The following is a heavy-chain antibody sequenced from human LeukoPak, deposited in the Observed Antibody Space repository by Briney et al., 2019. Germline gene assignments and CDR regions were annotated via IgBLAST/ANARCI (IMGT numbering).Heavy chain of an antibody. Sequence: PSGGSLRLSCAASGFTFSKYGMHWVRQAPGKGLVWVSRINSDGSRTSYADSVKGRFTISRDNAKNTLYLQMNSLRADDTAVYYCARVAVWSYDWFDPWGQGTLVTVSS. CDR1: GFTFSKYG. CDR3: ARVAVWSYDWFDP. CDR2: INSDGSRT. D-gene: IGHD1-26*01. V-gene: IGHV3-74*01. J-gene: IGHJ5*02.